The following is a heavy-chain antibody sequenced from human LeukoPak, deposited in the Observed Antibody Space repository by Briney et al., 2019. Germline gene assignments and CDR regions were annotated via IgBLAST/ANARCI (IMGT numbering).Heavy chain of an antibody. V-gene: IGHV1-18*01. D-gene: IGHD3-10*01. CDR2: ISAYNGNT. Sequence: GASVKVSCKASGYTFTSYGISWVRQAPGQGLEWMGWISAYNGNTNYAQKLQGRVTMTTDTSTSTAYMELRSLRSDDTAVYYCARVRSGLLWFENGDSNYYYYYMDVWGKGTTVTISS. CDR1: GYTFTSYG. J-gene: IGHJ6*03. CDR3: ARVRSGLLWFENGDSNYYYYYMDV.